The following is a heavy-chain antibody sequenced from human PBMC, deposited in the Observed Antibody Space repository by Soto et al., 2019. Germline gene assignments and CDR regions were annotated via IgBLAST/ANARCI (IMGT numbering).Heavy chain of an antibody. CDR3: ASWVGYCSGGSCQGYFQH. CDR2: IDRTSSHR. V-gene: IGHV3-21*01. CDR1: GFSFSSYS. Sequence: EVQLVESGGGLVKPGGSLRLSCAGSGFSFSSYSMNWVRQAPGKGLEWVSSIDRTSSHRYYADSVKGRFTISRDTAKNSLYLQMNSLRAEDTAVYYCASWVGYCSGGSCQGYFQHWGQGTLVTVSS. D-gene: IGHD2-15*01. J-gene: IGHJ1*01.